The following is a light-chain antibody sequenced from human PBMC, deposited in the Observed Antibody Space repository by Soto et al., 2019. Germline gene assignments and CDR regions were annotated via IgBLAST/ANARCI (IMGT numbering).Light chain of an antibody. J-gene: IGLJ1*01. CDR3: SSYISSSTPHV. Sequence: QSALTQPASVSGSPGQSITISCSGTNSDVGGSNYVSWYQQYPGKAPKLMIYDVSNRPSGVSNRFSGSKSGNTASLTISGLQAEDEADYYCSSYISSSTPHVFGTGTKLTV. CDR2: DVS. CDR1: NSDVGGSNY. V-gene: IGLV2-14*01.